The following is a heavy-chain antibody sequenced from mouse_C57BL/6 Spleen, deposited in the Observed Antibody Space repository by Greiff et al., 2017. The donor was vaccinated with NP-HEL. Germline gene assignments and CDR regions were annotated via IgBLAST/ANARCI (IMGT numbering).Heavy chain of an antibody. CDR2: IYPGSGST. Sequence: QVQLKQPGAELVKPGASVKMSCKASGYTFTSYWITWVKQRPGQGLEWIGDIYPGSGSTNYNEKFKSKATLTVDTSSSTAYMQLSSLTSEDSAVYYCARGLQSSAGDYWGQGTTLTVSS. CDR1: GYTFTSYW. CDR3: ARGLQSSAGDY. J-gene: IGHJ2*01. V-gene: IGHV1-55*01. D-gene: IGHD1-1*01.